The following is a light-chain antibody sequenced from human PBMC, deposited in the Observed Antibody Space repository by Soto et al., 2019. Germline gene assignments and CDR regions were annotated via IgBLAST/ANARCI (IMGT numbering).Light chain of an antibody. CDR2: AAS. Sequence: DIQMTQSPSSLSASVGDRVTITCRASQTISSYLNWYQQKPGKAPKLLIYAASSLQGGVPSRFSGSGSGTDFTLTISSLQPEDFATYSCQQSYSNPYTFGQGTKLEIK. CDR3: QQSYSNPYT. CDR1: QTISSY. J-gene: IGKJ2*01. V-gene: IGKV1-39*01.